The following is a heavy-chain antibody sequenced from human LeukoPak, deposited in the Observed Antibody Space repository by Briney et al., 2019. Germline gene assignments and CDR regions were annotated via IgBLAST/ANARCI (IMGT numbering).Heavy chain of an antibody. D-gene: IGHD6-13*01. V-gene: IGHV3-30*19. J-gene: IGHJ3*02. CDR1: GFTFSSYG. Sequence: PGGSLRLSCAASGFTFSSYGMHWVRQAPGKGLEWVAVIWYDGSNKYYADSVKGRFTISRDNSKNTLYLQMNSLRAEVTAVYYCARDPPGSSWAHYAFDIWGQGTMVTVSS. CDR3: ARDPPGSSWAHYAFDI. CDR2: IWYDGSNK.